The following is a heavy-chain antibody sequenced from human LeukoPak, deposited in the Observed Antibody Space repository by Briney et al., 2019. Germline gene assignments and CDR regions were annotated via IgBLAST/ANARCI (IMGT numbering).Heavy chain of an antibody. D-gene: IGHD3-16*01. CDR3: VRDLILVWTPGDDFDH. CDR1: GFTLSRYW. CDR2: INEDASTI. J-gene: IGHJ4*02. Sequence: GGSLRLSCVASGFTLSRYWMDWVRQVPGKGLEWVSRINEDASTITYADSVKGRFTISRDNAKNTLYLQMNSLRAEDTAVYFCVRDLILVWTPGDDFDHWGQGTLVTVSS. V-gene: IGHV3-74*03.